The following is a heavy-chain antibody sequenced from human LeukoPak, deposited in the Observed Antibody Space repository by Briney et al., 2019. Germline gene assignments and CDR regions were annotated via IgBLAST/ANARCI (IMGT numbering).Heavy chain of an antibody. CDR1: GGSITTANW. Sequence: TSGTLSLTCAVSGGSITTANWWSWVRQPPGKGLEWIGEVHLSGATNYNPSLESRVSMSIDKSKNHLSLEVTSVTAADTAIYYCTRESGAFSPFGFWGQGTLLTVSS. V-gene: IGHV4-4*02. J-gene: IGHJ4*02. CDR2: VHLSGAT. D-gene: IGHD1-26*01. CDR3: TRESGAFSPFGF.